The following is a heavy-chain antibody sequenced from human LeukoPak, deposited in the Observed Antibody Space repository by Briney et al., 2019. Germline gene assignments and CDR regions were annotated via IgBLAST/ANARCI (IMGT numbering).Heavy chain of an antibody. Sequence: QPGGSLRLSCAASGFTFSSYGMHWVRQAPGKGLEWVAFIRYDGSNKYYADSVKGRFTISRDNSKNTLYLQMNSLRAEDTAAYYCAKANFWSGYYTEDYWGQGTLVTVSS. CDR2: IRYDGSNK. CDR1: GFTFSSYG. V-gene: IGHV3-30*02. D-gene: IGHD3-3*01. J-gene: IGHJ4*02. CDR3: AKANFWSGYYTEDY.